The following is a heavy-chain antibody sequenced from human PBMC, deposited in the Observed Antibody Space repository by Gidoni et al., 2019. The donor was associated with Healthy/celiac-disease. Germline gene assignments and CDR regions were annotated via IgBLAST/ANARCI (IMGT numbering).Heavy chain of an antibody. CDR1: GFTFSSYA. Sequence: EVQLLESGGGLVQPGGSLRLSCAASGFTFSSYAMSWVRQAPGKGLEWVSAISGSGGSTYYADSVKGRFTISRDNSKNTLYLQMNSLRAEDTAVYYCAKDREGITMVRGGPFTWGQGTMVTVSS. D-gene: IGHD3-10*01. CDR2: ISGSGGST. CDR3: AKDREGITMVRGGPFT. J-gene: IGHJ3*01. V-gene: IGHV3-23*01.